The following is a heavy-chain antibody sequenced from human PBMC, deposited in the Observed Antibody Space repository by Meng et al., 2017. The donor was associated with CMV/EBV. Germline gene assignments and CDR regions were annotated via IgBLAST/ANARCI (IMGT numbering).Heavy chain of an antibody. Sequence: SETLSLTCTVSGGSISSSSYYWGWIRQPPGKGLEWIGSIYYSGSTSYNPSLKSRVTISVDTSKNQFSLKLSSVTAADTAVYYCARVGRYCSSTSCYHTYYYYGMDVWGQGTTVTVSS. CDR2: IYYSGST. V-gene: IGHV4-39*07. J-gene: IGHJ6*02. CDR1: GGSISSSSYY. D-gene: IGHD2-2*01. CDR3: ARVGRYCSSTSCYHTYYYYGMDV.